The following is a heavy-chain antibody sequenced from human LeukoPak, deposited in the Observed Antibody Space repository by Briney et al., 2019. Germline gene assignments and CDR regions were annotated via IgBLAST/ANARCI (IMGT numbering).Heavy chain of an antibody. CDR2: IYYSGST. CDR1: GGSISSGGYY. Sequence: PSETPSLTCTVSGGSISSGGYYWSWIRQHPGKGLEWIGYIYYSGSTYYNPSLKSRVTISADTSKNQFSLRLNSVTAADTAVYYCARTSQLVYFDYWGQGTLVTVSS. D-gene: IGHD1-1*01. CDR3: ARTSQLVYFDY. J-gene: IGHJ4*02. V-gene: IGHV4-31*03.